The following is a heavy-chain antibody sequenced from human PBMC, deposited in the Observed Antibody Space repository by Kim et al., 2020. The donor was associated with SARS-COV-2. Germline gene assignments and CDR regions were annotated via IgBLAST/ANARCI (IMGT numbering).Heavy chain of an antibody. Sequence: ANSVKGRFTVSRDNSKNTLHLQMGSLRAEDVAVYYCARVYDSSGDYYFDYWGQGTLVTVSS. D-gene: IGHD3-22*01. J-gene: IGHJ4*02. V-gene: IGHV3-64*01. CDR3: ARVYDSSGDYYFDY.